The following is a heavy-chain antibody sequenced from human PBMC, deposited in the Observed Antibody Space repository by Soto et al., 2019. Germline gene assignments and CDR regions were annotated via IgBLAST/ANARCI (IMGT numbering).Heavy chain of an antibody. CDR2: IYYSGST. V-gene: IGHV4-31*02. Sequence: WTWIRQHPGKGLEWIGYIYYSGSTYYNPSLKSRVTISVDTSKNQFSLKLSSVTAADTAVYYCARVTEAFDIWGQGTMVTVSS. J-gene: IGHJ3*02. CDR3: ARVTEAFDI.